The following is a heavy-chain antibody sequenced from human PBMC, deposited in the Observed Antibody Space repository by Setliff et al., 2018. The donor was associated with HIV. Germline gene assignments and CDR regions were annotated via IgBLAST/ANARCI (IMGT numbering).Heavy chain of an antibody. D-gene: IGHD1-1*01. V-gene: IGHV4-4*02. CDR3: ARLPAERGLYWYFDL. Sequence: SETLSLTCAVSGGSISSSNWWTWVRQPPGKGLEWIGESYHSGSTNYNPSLKRLVTISVDTSKKQFSLKLSSVTAADTAVYYCARLPAERGLYWYFDLWGRGTLVTVSS. CDR2: SYHSGST. J-gene: IGHJ2*01. CDR1: GGSISSSNW.